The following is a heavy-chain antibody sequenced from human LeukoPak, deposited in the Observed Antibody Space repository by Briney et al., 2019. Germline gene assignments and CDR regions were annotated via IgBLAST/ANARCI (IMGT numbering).Heavy chain of an antibody. D-gene: IGHD5-12*01. CDR2: ISSSSSYI. CDR1: GFTFSSNA. CDR3: ARGQKGGGYDYFDY. V-gene: IGHV3-21*01. Sequence: PGGSLRLSCAASGFTFSSNAMNWVRQAPGKGLEWVSSISSSSSYIYYADSVKGRFTISRDNAKNSLYLQMNSLRAEDTAVYYCARGQKGGGYDYFDYWGQGTLVTVSS. J-gene: IGHJ4*02.